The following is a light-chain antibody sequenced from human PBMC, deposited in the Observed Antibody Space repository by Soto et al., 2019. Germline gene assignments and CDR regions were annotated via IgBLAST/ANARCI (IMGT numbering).Light chain of an antibody. CDR2: DAS. CDR3: QQRSNWPPTWT. CDR1: QSVSSY. V-gene: IGKV3-11*01. J-gene: IGKJ1*01. Sequence: EIVLTQSPATLSLSPGERATLSCRASQSVSSYLAWYQQKPGQAPRLLIYDASNRATGIPARFSGSGSGTDCTLTISSLEPEDFAVYYCQQRSNWPPTWTFGQGTKVDIK.